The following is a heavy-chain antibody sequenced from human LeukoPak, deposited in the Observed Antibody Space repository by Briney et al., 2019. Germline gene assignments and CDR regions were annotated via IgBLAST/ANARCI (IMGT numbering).Heavy chain of an antibody. D-gene: IGHD2-2*01. Sequence: PSQTLSLTCTVSGGSISSGGYYWSWIRQHPGKGLEWIGYIYYSGSTYYNPSLKSRVTISVDTSKNQFSLKLSSVTAADTAVYYCARGIVVVPAATTYNWFDPWGQGTLVTVSS. CDR2: IYYSGST. V-gene: IGHV4-31*03. CDR3: ARGIVVVPAATTYNWFDP. J-gene: IGHJ5*02. CDR1: GGSISSGGYY.